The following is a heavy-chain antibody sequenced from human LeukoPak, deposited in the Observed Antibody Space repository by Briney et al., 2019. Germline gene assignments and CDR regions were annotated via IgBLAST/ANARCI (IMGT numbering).Heavy chain of an antibody. CDR1: GYTFTSYA. CDR3: ARSVTEMATIISYYYYYMDV. J-gene: IGHJ6*03. D-gene: IGHD5-24*01. V-gene: IGHV7-4-1*02. Sequence: ASVKVSCKASGYTFTSYAMNWVRQAPGQGLEWMGWINTNTGNPTYAQGFTGRFVFSLDTSVSTAYLQISSLKAEDTAVYYCARSVTEMATIISYYYYYMDVWGKGTTVTVSS. CDR2: INTNTGNP.